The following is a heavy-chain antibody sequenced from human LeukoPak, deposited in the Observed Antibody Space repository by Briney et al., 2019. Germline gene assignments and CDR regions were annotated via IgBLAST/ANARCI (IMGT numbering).Heavy chain of an antibody. CDR1: GGTFSSYA. V-gene: IGHV1-2*02. CDR3: ARTIWKGRYFDY. Sequence: ASVKVSCKASGGTFSSYAISWVRQAPGQGLEWMGWINPNSGGTNYAQKFQGRVTMTRDTSISTAYMELSRLRSDDTAVYYCARTIWKGRYFDYWGQGTLVTVSS. D-gene: IGHD3-3*01. J-gene: IGHJ4*02. CDR2: INPNSGGT.